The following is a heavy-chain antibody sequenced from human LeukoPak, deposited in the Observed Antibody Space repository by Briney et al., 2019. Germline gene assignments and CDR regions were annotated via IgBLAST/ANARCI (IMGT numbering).Heavy chain of an antibody. D-gene: IGHD3-3*01. CDR1: GYTFTGYY. J-gene: IGHJ5*02. CDR2: INVNSGGT. CDR3: ARGPLILEGDWFDP. Sequence: ASVKVSCKASGYTFTGYYMHWVRQAPGQGLEWMGWINVNSGGTNYAQKFQVRVTMTRDTSISTAYMELSRLRSDDTAVYYCARGPLILEGDWFDPWGQGTLVTVSP. V-gene: IGHV1-2*02.